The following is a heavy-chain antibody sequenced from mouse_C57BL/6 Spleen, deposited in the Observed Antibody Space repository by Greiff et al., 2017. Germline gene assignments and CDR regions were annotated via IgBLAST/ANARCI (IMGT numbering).Heavy chain of an antibody. V-gene: IGHV1-80*01. CDR3: AINGEDAMDY. CDR1: GYAFSSYW. CDR2: IYPGDGDT. J-gene: IGHJ4*01. Sequence: QFQLQQSGAELVKPGASVKISCKASGYAFSSYWMNWVKQRPGKGLEWIGQIYPGDGDTNYNGKFKGKTTLTADKSSSTAYMQLSSLTSEDSAVYFCAINGEDAMDYWGQGTSVTVSS.